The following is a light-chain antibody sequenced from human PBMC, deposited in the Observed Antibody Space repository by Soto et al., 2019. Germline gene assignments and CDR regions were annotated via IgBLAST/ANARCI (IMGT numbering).Light chain of an antibody. CDR3: QQYGSSQIT. Sequence: QSQTTLSMSPGERATLSCRASQSVSSNLAWYQQKPGQAPRLLIYGASTRATGIPARFSGSGSGTDFTLTVSRLEPEDFAVYYCQQYGSSQITFGQGTRLAI. CDR1: QSVSSN. CDR2: GAS. J-gene: IGKJ5*01. V-gene: IGKV3-20*01.